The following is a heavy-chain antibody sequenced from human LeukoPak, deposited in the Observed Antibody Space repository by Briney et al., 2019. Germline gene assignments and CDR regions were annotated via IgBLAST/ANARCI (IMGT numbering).Heavy chain of an antibody. CDR1: GGSFSGYY. CDR2: INHSGST. D-gene: IGHD6-19*01. V-gene: IGHV4-34*01. Sequence: SETLSLTCAVCGGSFSGYYWSWIRQPPGKGLEWIGEINHSGSTNYNPSLKSRVTISVDTSKNQFSLKLRSVTAADTAVYYCASSSGSPPRPYWGQGTLVTVSS. CDR3: ASSSGSPPRPY. J-gene: IGHJ4*02.